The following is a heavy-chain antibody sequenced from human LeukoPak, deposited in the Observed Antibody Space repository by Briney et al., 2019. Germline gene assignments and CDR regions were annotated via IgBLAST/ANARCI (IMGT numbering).Heavy chain of an antibody. CDR2: INSDGSST. CDR1: GFTFSSYW. V-gene: IGHV3-74*01. D-gene: IGHD2-21*02. Sequence: PGGSLRLSCAASGFTFSSYWMHWVRQAPGKGLVWVSRINSDGSSTSYADSVKGRFTISRDNAKNTLYLQMNSLRAEDTAVYYCARVRKTAILAFDIWGQGTMVTVSS. J-gene: IGHJ3*02. CDR3: ARVRKTAILAFDI.